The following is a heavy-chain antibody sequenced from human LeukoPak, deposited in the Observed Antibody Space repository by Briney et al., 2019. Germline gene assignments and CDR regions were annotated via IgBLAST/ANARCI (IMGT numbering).Heavy chain of an antibody. CDR3: VRHLGGRDESTAYRPFDC. J-gene: IGHJ4*02. Sequence: GGSLRLSCAASGFTFSGYWMSWVRQAPGKGLEWVANIKEDGSEKHYVDSVEGRFTISIDNARNSLYLQMSSLRVEDTAMYYCVRHLGGRDESTAYRPFDCWGQGNLVTVSP. CDR1: GFTFSGYW. V-gene: IGHV3-7*01. CDR2: IKEDGSEK. D-gene: IGHD5-24*01.